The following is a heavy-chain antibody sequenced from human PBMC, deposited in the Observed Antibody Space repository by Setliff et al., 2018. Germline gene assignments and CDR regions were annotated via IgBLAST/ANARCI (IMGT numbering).Heavy chain of an antibody. CDR3: AKDESRYSSSWYIY. CDR2: IWYDGSNK. D-gene: IGHD6-13*01. V-gene: IGHV3-30*02. Sequence: PGGSLRLSCAASGFSFNKHAMHWVRQAPGKGLEWVAEIWYDGSNKYYADSVKGRFTISRDNSKNTLYLQMNSLKTEDTAVYYCAKDESRYSSSWYIYWGQGTLVTVSS. J-gene: IGHJ4*02. CDR1: GFSFNKHA.